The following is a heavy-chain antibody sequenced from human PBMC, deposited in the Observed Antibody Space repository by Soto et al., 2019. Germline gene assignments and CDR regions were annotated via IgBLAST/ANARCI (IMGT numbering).Heavy chain of an antibody. Sequence: QVVEAGGGLIQPGGSLRLSCAASGFTVSSNDMSWVRQAPGKGLEWVSVIYSSGITDYTDSVKGRFTIFRDYSTNTVYLQMNRLKAEDTAVFYCTRDSEAGTKGRWFDPWGQGTLVTVSS. CDR2: IYSSGIT. D-gene: IGHD6-19*01. V-gene: IGHV3-53*01. J-gene: IGHJ5*02. CDR3: TRDSEAGTKGRWFDP. CDR1: GFTVSSND.